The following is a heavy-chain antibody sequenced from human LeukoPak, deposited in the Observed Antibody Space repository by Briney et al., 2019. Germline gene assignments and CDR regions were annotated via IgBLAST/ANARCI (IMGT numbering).Heavy chain of an antibody. D-gene: IGHD6-6*01. J-gene: IGHJ4*02. CDR1: GFTLRNYW. V-gene: IGHV3-74*01. CDR3: ASGMGAYSSSSFDY. CDR2: INSDGSST. Sequence: GGSLRLSCAASGFTLRNYWMHWVRQGPEKGLVWVSRINSDGSSTSFADSVKGRFTISRDTAKNLLYLQMNSLAAEDTAVYYCASGMGAYSSSSFDYWGQGTLVTVSS.